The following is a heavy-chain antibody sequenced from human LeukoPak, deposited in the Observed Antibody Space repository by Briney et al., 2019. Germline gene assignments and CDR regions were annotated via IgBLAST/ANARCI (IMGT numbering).Heavy chain of an antibody. CDR2: IKYDGSYT. D-gene: IGHD5-24*01. CDR1: GFTLSLAW. J-gene: IGHJ4*02. CDR3: VRDRDAYNFDF. Sequence: GVSLRLSCATSGFTLSLAWMHWVRQAPGKGLEWVSRIKYDGSYTNYADSVKGRFTISRDNARNTLSLHMISLRAEDTAVYFCVRDRDAYNFDFWGQGVLVTVSS. V-gene: IGHV3-74*01.